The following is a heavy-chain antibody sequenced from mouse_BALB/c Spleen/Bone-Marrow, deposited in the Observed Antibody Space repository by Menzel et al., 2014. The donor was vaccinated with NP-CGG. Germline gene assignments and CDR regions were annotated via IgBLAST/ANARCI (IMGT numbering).Heavy chain of an antibody. CDR1: GFTFTDYY. J-gene: IGHJ2*01. V-gene: IGHV7-3*02. CDR2: IRNKANGYTT. D-gene: IGHD1-1*01. CDR3: ARDIGGITLDY. Sequence: EVKLMESGGGLVQPGGSLRLSCATSGFTFTDYYMNWVRQPPGKALEWLGSIRNKANGYTTEFSSSVKGRFTISRDNSQSILYLQMNTLRAEDSATYYCARDIGGITLDYWGQGTTLTVSS.